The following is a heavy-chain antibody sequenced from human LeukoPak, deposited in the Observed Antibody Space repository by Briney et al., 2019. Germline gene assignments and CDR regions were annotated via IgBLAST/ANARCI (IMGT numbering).Heavy chain of an antibody. CDR2: VSHSGIT. V-gene: IGHV4-39*07. CDR1: GGSISSSSYY. Sequence: PSETLSLTCTVSGGSISSSSYYWGWIRQPPGKGLEWIGEVSHSGITYYNPSLESRLTVSVDTSRKQFSLRLSSVTAADTAVYFCARRETVQNYFTVVGYFDYWGQGTLVTVSS. D-gene: IGHD2-15*01. CDR3: ARRETVQNYFTVVGYFDY. J-gene: IGHJ4*02.